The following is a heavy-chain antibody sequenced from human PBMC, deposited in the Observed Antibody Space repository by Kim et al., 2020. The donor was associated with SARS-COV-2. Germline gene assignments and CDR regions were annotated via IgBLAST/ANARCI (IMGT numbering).Heavy chain of an antibody. CDR3: AREMMTRYSYGAYYYYGMDV. V-gene: IGHV1-2*05. J-gene: IGHJ6*02. D-gene: IGHD5-18*01. Sequence: ASVKVSCKASGYTFTGYYMHWVRQAPGQGLEWMGRINPNSGGTNYAQKFQGRVTMTRDTSISTAYMELSRLRSDDTVVYYCAREMMTRYSYGAYYYYGMDVWGQGTTVTVSS. CDR1: GYTFTGYY. CDR2: INPNSGGT.